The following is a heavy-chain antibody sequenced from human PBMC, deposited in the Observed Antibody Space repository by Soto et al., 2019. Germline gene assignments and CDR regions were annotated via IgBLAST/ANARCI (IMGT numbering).Heavy chain of an antibody. D-gene: IGHD3-10*01. CDR2: INHSGST. J-gene: IGHJ6*02. Sequence: PSETLSLTCAVYGGSFSGYYWSWIRQPPGKGLEWIGEINHSGSTNYNPSLKSRVTISVDTSKNQFSLKLSSVTAADTAVYYCARQHYGYDYYYGMDVWGQGTTVTVSS. CDR1: GGSFSGYY. V-gene: IGHV4-34*01. CDR3: ARQHYGYDYYYGMDV.